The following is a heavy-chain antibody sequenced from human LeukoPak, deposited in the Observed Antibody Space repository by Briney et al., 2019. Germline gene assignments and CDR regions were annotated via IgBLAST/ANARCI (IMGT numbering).Heavy chain of an antibody. D-gene: IGHD6-13*01. CDR2: ISSSGGSP. V-gene: IGHV3-23*01. Sequence: QLGGSLRLSCAASGFTFRSYAMSWVRQAPGKGLEWVSGISSSGGSPDYADSVKGRFTLSRDNSKNTLYLHMNSLRVEDTALYYCAKSGSSSWPHFDCWGQGTLVTVSS. CDR3: AKSGSSSWPHFDC. CDR1: GFTFRSYA. J-gene: IGHJ4*02.